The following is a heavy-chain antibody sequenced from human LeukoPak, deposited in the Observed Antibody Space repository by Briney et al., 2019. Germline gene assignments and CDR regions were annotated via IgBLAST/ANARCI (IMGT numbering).Heavy chain of an antibody. CDR2: IYYSGST. CDR1: GGSISSSSYY. J-gene: IGHJ4*02. Sequence: SETLSLTCTVSGGSISSSSYYWGWIRQPPGKGLEWIGSIYYSGSTYYNPSLKSRVTISVDTSKNQFSLKLSSVTAAETAVYYCARLEMATIDYWGQGTLVTVSS. D-gene: IGHD5-24*01. V-gene: IGHV4-39*01. CDR3: ARLEMATIDY.